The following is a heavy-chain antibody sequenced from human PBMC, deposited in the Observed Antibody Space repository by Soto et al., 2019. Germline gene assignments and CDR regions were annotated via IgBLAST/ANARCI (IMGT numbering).Heavy chain of an antibody. Sequence: QVQLQESGPGLVKPSETLSLTCTVSGVSISRYYCSWIRQPPVKGLEWIGYIYYSGRTNYNPSLTTRITISVSTCKNQFYLTLSFVTAADAAVYYCARQFYYYYGMDVWGQGTTVTVSS. J-gene: IGHJ6*02. V-gene: IGHV4-59*08. CDR1: GVSISRYY. CDR3: ARQFYYYYGMDV. CDR2: IYYSGRT.